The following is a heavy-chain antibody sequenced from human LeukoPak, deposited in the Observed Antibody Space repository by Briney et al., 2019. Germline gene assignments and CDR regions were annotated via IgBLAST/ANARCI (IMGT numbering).Heavy chain of an antibody. Sequence: GGSLRLSCAASGFTFSNAWMSWVRQAPGKGLEWVGHIKSKTDGGTTDYAAPVKGRFTISRDDSKNTLYLQMNSLKTEDTAVYYCTSPGIAVAGTPFDYWGQGTLVTVSS. CDR3: TSPGIAVAGTPFDY. J-gene: IGHJ4*02. CDR1: GFTFSNAW. V-gene: IGHV3-15*01. CDR2: IKSKTDGGTT. D-gene: IGHD6-19*01.